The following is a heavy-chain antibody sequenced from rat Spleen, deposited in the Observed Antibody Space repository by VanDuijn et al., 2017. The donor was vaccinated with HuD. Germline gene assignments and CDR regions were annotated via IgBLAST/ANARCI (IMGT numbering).Heavy chain of an antibody. CDR2: ISTSGGST. Sequence: EVKLVESGGGLVQPGRSLKLSCAASGFTFDDYGMAWVRQAPKNGLEWVASISTSGGSTYYRDSVKGRFTVSRDNAKSTLYLQMDSLRSEDTATYYCARHRGGFDDWGQGVMVTVSS. CDR1: GFTFDDYG. D-gene: IGHD4-3*01. J-gene: IGHJ2*01. CDR3: ARHRGGFDD. V-gene: IGHV5S13*01.